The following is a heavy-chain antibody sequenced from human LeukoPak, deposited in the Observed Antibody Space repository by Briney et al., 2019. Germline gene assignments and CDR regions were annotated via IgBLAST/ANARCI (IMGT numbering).Heavy chain of an antibody. CDR2: VYYTGTT. J-gene: IGHJ2*01. D-gene: IGHD3-3*01. V-gene: IGHV4-59*12. CDR1: GGSISNYY. Sequence: PSETLSLTCSVSGGSISNYYWSWIRRPPGKGLEWIGHVYYTGTTNYNPSLQSRVTIAVDTSKNQLSLKLTPVTAADTAVYYCAREERADYDFWSGYADNWYFDFWGRGTLVTVSS. CDR3: AREERADYDFWSGYADNWYFDF.